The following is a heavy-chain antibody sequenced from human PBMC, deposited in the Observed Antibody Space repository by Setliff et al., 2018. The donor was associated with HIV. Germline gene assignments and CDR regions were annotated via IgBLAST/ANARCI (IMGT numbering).Heavy chain of an antibody. CDR2: IYYSGST. V-gene: IGHV4-39*01. D-gene: IGHD6-13*01. CDR1: SGSISSDNW. CDR3: ARRFYGSIAAASDFDC. J-gene: IGHJ4*02. Sequence: SETLSLTCAVSSGSISSDNWWTWLRQPPGKGLEWIGSIYYSGSTYYNPSLKSRVSLSVDTSRNQFSLKLTSVTAADTAVYYCARRFYGSIAAASDFDCWGQGTLVTVSS.